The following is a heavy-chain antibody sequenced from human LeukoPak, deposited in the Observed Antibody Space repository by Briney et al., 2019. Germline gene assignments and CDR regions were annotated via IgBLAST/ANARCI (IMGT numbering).Heavy chain of an antibody. Sequence: PSETLSLTCAVSGYSISSGYYWGWIRQPPGKGLEWIGSIYHSGSTYYNPSLKSRVTISVDTSTNQFSLKLSSVTAADTAVYYCARLRSSSLVDYWGQGTLVTVSS. CDR2: IYHSGST. CDR1: GYSISSGYY. CDR3: ARLRSSSLVDY. J-gene: IGHJ4*02. D-gene: IGHD6-13*01. V-gene: IGHV4-38-2*01.